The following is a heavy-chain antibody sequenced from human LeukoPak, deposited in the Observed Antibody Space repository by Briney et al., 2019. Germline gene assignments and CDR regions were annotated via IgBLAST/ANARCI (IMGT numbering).Heavy chain of an antibody. CDR3: ASHYYDSSGYYSGFDY. V-gene: IGHV1-69*13. CDR2: IIPIFGTA. D-gene: IGHD3-22*01. J-gene: IGHJ4*02. CDR1: GGTFSSYA. Sequence: SSVKVSCKASGGTFSSYAISWVRQAPGQGLEWMGGIIPIFGTANYAQKFQGRVAITAEESTSTAYMELSSLRSEDTAVYYCASHYYDSSGYYSGFDYWGQGTLVTVSS.